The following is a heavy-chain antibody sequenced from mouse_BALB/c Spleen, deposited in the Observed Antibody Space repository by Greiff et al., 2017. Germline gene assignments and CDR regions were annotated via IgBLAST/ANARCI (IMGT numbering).Heavy chain of an antibody. V-gene: IGHV1S81*02. CDR2: INPSNGRT. CDR3: ARRRLRWYFDG. Sequence: VQLQQPGAELVKPGASVKLSCKASGYTFTSYWMHWVKQRPGQGLEWIGEINPSNGRTNYNEKFKSKATLTVDKSSSTAYMQLSSLTSEDSAIYYFARRRLRWYFDGWGAGTTVTVSS. D-gene: IGHD1-2*01. CDR1: GYTFTSYW. J-gene: IGHJ1*01.